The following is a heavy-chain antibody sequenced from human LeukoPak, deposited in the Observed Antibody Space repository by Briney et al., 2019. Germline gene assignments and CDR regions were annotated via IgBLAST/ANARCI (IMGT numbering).Heavy chain of an antibody. CDR2: VTASGGSP. Sequence: GGSLRLSCAASGFTFSSYAMSWVRQAPGKGLEWVSAVTASGGSPYYADSVTGRFTISRDNSQNTLYLQMNSLRAEDTAVYYCAKDPDSDFWSGRRWFDPWGQGTLVTVSS. CDR1: GFTFSSYA. J-gene: IGHJ5*02. CDR3: AKDPDSDFWSGRRWFDP. D-gene: IGHD3-3*01. V-gene: IGHV3-23*01.